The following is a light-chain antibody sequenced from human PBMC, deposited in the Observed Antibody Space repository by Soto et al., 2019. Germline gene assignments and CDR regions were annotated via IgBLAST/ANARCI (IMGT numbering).Light chain of an antibody. CDR2: GAS. V-gene: IGKV3-20*01. CDR1: QTLRRTY. J-gene: IGKJ2*01. CDR3: HQYDNAPQT. Sequence: EIVLMQSPGTLSLSPGERATLSCRASQTLRRTYIAWYQQKPGQAPTVLMYGASKRATGIPDRFSGSGSGTDFSLTISRLEPEDFAVYYCHQYDNAPQTYGQGTKVDIK.